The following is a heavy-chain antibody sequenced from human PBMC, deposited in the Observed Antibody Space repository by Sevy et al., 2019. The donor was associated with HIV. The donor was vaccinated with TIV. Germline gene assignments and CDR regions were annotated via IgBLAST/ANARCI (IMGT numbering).Heavy chain of an antibody. CDR2: IRYDGSHK. J-gene: IGHJ4*02. V-gene: IGHV3-30*02. CDR3: AKDAPSRFDY. Sequence: GGSLRLSCAASGFTFRNYDMHWVRQAPGKGLEWISFIRYDGSHKSYAESVKGRFTIFRYNSKNTLDLHMNSLRPEDTAVYFCAKDAPSRFDYWGQGALVTVSS. CDR1: GFTFRNYD.